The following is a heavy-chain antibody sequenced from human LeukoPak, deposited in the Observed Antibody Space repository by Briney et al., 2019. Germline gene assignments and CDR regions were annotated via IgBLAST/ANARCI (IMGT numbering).Heavy chain of an antibody. CDR3: ARGEGKYGSSWYTLGGYWYGMDV. J-gene: IGHJ6*02. CDR2: ISSSGSTI. D-gene: IGHD6-13*01. Sequence: GGSLRLSCAASGFTFSDYYMSWIRQAPGKGLEWVSYISSSGSTIYYADSVKGRFTISRDNAKNSLYLQMNSLRAEDTAVYYCARGEGKYGSSWYTLGGYWYGMDVWGQGTTVTVSS. V-gene: IGHV3-11*01. CDR1: GFTFSDYY.